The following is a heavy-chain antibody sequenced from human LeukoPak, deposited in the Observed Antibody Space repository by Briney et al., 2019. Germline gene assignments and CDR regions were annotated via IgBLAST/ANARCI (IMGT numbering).Heavy chain of an antibody. J-gene: IGHJ4*02. CDR3: AGAGY. V-gene: IGHV4-34*12. CDR2: IIHSGTT. CDR1: GGSLSGFY. Sequence: PSDTLSLTCAVYGGSLSGFYWNWIRQSPGKGLEWIGEIIHSGTTNYNQPLRSRATISVDTSMNRFSLNLTSVTAADTAFYYCAGAGYWGQGTLVTVSS.